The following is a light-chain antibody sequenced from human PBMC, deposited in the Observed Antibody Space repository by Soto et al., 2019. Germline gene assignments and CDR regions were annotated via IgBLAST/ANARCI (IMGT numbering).Light chain of an antibody. CDR2: DTS. V-gene: IGKV3-15*01. CDR3: QPYNNWPLT. CDR1: QGIGDT. Sequence: MMQSPATVSVSPGEGATLSCRASQGIGDTLAWYQHKPGQTPRLLIYDTSTRATGVPTRFSGSRSGAEFTLTINSLQSEDFAVYYCQPYNNWPLTFGGGTKVDIK. J-gene: IGKJ4*01.